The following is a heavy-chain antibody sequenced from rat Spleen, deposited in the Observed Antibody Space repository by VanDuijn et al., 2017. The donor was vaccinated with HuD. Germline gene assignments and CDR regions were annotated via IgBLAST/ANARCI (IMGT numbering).Heavy chain of an antibody. CDR2: IWTVGTT. D-gene: IGHD1-12*01. Sequence: QVQLKESGPGLVQPSQTLSLTCTVSGFSLTSYHVSWVRQPPGKGLEWMGVIWTVGTTAYNSLLKSRLSITRDISKSQVFLKMNSLQTEDTATYYCARANRESYAHFDYWGQGVMVTVSS. V-gene: IGHV2-43*01. CDR1: GFSLTSYH. CDR3: ARANRESYAHFDY. J-gene: IGHJ2*01.